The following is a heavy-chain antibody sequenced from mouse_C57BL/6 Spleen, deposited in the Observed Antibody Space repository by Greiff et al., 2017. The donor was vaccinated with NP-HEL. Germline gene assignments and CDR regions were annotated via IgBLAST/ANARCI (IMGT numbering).Heavy chain of an antibody. V-gene: IGHV1-69*01. CDR1: GYTFTSYW. CDR3: ARGFITTVQYYFDY. D-gene: IGHD1-1*01. Sequence: QVQLQQPGAELVMPGASVKLSCKASGYTFTSYWMHWVKQRPGQGLEWIGEIDPSDSYTNYNQKFKGKSTLTVDKSSSTAYMQLSSLTSEDSAVYYCARGFITTVQYYFDYWGQGTTLTVSS. CDR2: IDPSDSYT. J-gene: IGHJ2*01.